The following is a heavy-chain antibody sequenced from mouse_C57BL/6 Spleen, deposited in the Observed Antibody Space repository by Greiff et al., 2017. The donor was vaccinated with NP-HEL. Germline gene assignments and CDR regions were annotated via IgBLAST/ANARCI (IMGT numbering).Heavy chain of an antibody. J-gene: IGHJ2*01. CDR1: GYTFTSYW. CDR3: ARQDYYGTLDY. Sequence: QVQLQQPGAELVRPGTSVKLSCKASGYTFTSYWMHWVKQRPGQGLEWIGVIDPSDSYTNYNQKFKGKATLTVDTSSSTAYMQLSSLTSEDSAVYYCARQDYYGTLDYWGQGTTLTVSS. D-gene: IGHD1-1*01. CDR2: IDPSDSYT. V-gene: IGHV1-59*01.